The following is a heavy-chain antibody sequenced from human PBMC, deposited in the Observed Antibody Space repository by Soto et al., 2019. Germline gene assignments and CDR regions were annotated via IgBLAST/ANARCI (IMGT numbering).Heavy chain of an antibody. Sequence: PSETLSLTCTLSGGSISSSSYYWGWIRQPPGKGLEWIGSIFYLGTTSYDPSLKSRATMSVDTSRNQFSLKLSSVTAADTAVYYCAKQMWVPGAIRSSWFDPWGQGALVTVSS. J-gene: IGHJ5*02. V-gene: IGHV4-39*01. CDR3: AKQMWVPGAIRSSWFDP. CDR2: IFYLGTT. CDR1: GGSISSSSYY. D-gene: IGHD3-3*01.